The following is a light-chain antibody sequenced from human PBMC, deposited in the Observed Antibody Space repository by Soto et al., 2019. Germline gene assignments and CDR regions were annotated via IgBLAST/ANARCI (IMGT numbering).Light chain of an antibody. Sequence: EIVLTQSPGTLSLSPGERATLSCRASQSVSSSYLAWYQQKPGQAPRLLIYGAFSRATGIPDRFRGSGSGTAFTLTISRLEPEDFAGYYCQQYGSTPPGFGQGTKVEIK. V-gene: IGKV3-20*01. J-gene: IGKJ1*01. CDR2: GAF. CDR3: QQYGSTPPG. CDR1: QSVSSSY.